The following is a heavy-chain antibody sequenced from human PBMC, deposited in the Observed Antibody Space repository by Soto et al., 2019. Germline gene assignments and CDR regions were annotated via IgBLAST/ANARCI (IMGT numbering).Heavy chain of an antibody. V-gene: IGHV5-51*01. J-gene: IGHJ3*02. Sequence: PGESLKISCEGDGYTFTDYCIGWVRQMPGKGLELIGLIYPGDSDTRYSPSFQGQVTISADKSISTAYLQWSSLKASDTAMYYCARQGYSYGFYAFDIWGQGTMVTVSS. CDR2: IYPGDSDT. CDR1: GYTFTDYC. D-gene: IGHD5-18*01. CDR3: ARQGYSYGFYAFDI.